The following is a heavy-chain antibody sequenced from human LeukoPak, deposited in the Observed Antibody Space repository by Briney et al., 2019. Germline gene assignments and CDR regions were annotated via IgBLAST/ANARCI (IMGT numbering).Heavy chain of an antibody. CDR2: ISGSGGST. J-gene: IGHJ4*02. D-gene: IGHD6-13*01. CDR1: GFTFSNYE. V-gene: IGHV3-23*01. Sequence: PGGSLRLSCAASGFTFSNYEMNWVRQAPGKGLEWVSAISGSGGSTYYADSVKGRFTISRDNSKNTLYLQMNSLRAEDTAVYYCAKARIAAYRAAAGLFDYWGQGTLVTVSS. CDR3: AKARIAAYRAAAGLFDY.